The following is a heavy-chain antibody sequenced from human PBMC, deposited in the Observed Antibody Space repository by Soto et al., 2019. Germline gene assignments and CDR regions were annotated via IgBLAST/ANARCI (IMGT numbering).Heavy chain of an antibody. Sequence: GGSLRLCCAASGFTFSSYAMSGVRQAPGKGLEWVSAISGSGGSTYYADSVKGRFTISRDNSKNTLYLQMNSLRAEDTAVYYCAKDLLQLWRAPDYWGQGTLVTVSS. V-gene: IGHV3-23*01. CDR3: AKDLLQLWRAPDY. CDR1: GFTFSSYA. D-gene: IGHD5-18*01. CDR2: ISGSGGST. J-gene: IGHJ4*02.